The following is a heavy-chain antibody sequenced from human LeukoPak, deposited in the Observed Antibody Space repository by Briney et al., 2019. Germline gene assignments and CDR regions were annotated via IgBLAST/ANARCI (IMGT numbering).Heavy chain of an antibody. CDR2: IKQDGSEK. CDR3: GRAMDV. J-gene: IGHJ6*02. Sequence: GGSLRLSCAASGFTFRNYWMTWVRQAPGKGLEWVANIKQDGSEKYYVDSVKGRFTISRDNAKKSLYLQMNSLRTEDTAVYYCGRAMDVWGQGTTVTVSS. CDR1: GFTFRNYW. V-gene: IGHV3-7*03.